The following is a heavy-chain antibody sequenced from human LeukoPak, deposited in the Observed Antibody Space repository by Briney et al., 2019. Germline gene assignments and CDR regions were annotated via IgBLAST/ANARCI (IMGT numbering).Heavy chain of an antibody. J-gene: IGHJ3*02. V-gene: IGHV4-59*01. D-gene: IGHD6-13*01. Sequence: SETLSLTCTVSGGSISSYYWSWIRQPPGKGLEWIGYIYYSGSTNYNPSLKSRVTISVDTSKNQFSLKLSSVTAADTAVYYCARDRRIAAAGPDAFDIWGQGTMVTVSS. CDR3: ARDRRIAAAGPDAFDI. CDR1: GGSISSYY. CDR2: IYYSGST.